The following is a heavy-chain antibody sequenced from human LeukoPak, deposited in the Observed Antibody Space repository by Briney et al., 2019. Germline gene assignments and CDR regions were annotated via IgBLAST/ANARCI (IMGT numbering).Heavy chain of an antibody. J-gene: IGHJ4*02. CDR2: IWYDGSNK. D-gene: IGHD4-17*01. V-gene: IGHV3-33*01. Sequence: GGSLRLSCAASGFTFSSYGMHWVRQAPGKWLEWVAVIWYDGSNKYYADSVKGRFTISRDNSKNTLYLQMNSLRAEDTAVYYCARDSTVTTVGHFDYWGQGTLVTVSS. CDR3: ARDSTVTTVGHFDY. CDR1: GFTFSSYG.